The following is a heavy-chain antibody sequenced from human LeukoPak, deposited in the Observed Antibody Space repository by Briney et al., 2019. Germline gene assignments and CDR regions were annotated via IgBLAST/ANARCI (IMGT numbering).Heavy chain of an antibody. CDR3: ARGGPDDYDFWSGYSF. CDR1: GYTFTSYY. CDR2: INPNSGGT. Sequence: ASVKVSCKASGYTFTSYYMHWVRQAPGQGLEWMGWINPNSGGTNYAQKFQGRVTMTRDTSISTAYMELSRLRSDDTAVYYCARGGPDDYDFWSGYSFWGQGTLVTVSS. J-gene: IGHJ4*02. V-gene: IGHV1-2*02. D-gene: IGHD3-3*01.